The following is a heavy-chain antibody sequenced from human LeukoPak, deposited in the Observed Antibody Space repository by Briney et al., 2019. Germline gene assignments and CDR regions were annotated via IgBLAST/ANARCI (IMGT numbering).Heavy chain of an antibody. CDR2: ISYDGSNK. D-gene: IGHD2-8*01. Sequence: GRSLRLSCAASGFTFSSYGMHWVRQAPGKGLEWVAVISYDGSNKYYADSVKGRFTISRDNSKNTLYLQMNSQRAEDTAVYYCAKDPGGCTNGVCSEEGLFDPWGQGTLVTVSS. J-gene: IGHJ5*02. V-gene: IGHV3-30*18. CDR3: AKDPGGCTNGVCSEEGLFDP. CDR1: GFTFSSYG.